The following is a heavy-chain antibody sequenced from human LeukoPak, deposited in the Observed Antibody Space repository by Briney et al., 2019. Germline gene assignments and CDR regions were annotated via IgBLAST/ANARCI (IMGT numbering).Heavy chain of an antibody. CDR3: ARGGLRFDWFDP. CDR2: IYYSGST. Sequence: PSETLSLTCTVSGGSISSSSYYWGWIRQPPGKGLEWIGSIYYSGSTYYNPSLKSRVTISVDTSKNQFSLKLSSVTAADTAVYYCARGGLRFDWFDPWGQGTLVTVSS. J-gene: IGHJ5*02. V-gene: IGHV4-39*07. CDR1: GGSISSSSYY. D-gene: IGHD5/OR15-5a*01.